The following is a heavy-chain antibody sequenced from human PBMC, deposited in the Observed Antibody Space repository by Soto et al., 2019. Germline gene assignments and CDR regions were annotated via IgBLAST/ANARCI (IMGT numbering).Heavy chain of an antibody. Sequence: QVQLVQSGAEVKKPGASVKVSCKVSGYTLTELSMHWVRQAPGKGLEWMGGFDPEDGETIYAQKFQGRVTMTEDTSTDTAYMELSSLRSEDTAVYYCATGLMHNYNWNDVGYYFDYWGPGTLVTVSS. CDR1: GYTLTELS. V-gene: IGHV1-24*01. J-gene: IGHJ4*02. CDR3: ATGLMHNYNWNDVGYYFDY. CDR2: FDPEDGET. D-gene: IGHD1-1*01.